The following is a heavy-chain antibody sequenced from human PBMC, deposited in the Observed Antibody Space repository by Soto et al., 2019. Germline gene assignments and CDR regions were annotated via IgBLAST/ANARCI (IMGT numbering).Heavy chain of an antibody. CDR3: ATPRSDYDILTGYYPTNTYYFDY. CDR2: ISGSGGST. V-gene: IGHV3-23*01. Sequence: GSLRLSCAASGFTFSSYAMSWVRQAPGKGLEWVSAISGSGGSTYYADSVKGRFTISRDNSKNTLYLQMNSLRAEDTAVYYCATPRSDYDILTGYYPTNTYYFDYWGQGTLVTVSS. J-gene: IGHJ4*02. CDR1: GFTFSSYA. D-gene: IGHD3-9*01.